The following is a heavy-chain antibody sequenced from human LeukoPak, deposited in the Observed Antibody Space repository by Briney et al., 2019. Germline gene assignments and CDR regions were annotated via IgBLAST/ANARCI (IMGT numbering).Heavy chain of an antibody. CDR1: GGSFSGYY. V-gene: IGHV4-34*01. CDR3: ARVRAIFGAARGYNWFDP. D-gene: IGHD3-3*01. CDR2: INHSGST. Sequence: PSETLSLTCAVYGGSFSGYYWSWIRQPPGKGLEWIGEINHSGSTNYNPSLKSRVTISVDTSKNQFSLKLSSVTAADTAVYYCARVRAIFGAARGYNWFDPWGQGTLVTVSS. J-gene: IGHJ5*02.